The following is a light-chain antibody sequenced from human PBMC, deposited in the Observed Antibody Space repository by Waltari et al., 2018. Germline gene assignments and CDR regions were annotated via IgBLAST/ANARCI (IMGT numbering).Light chain of an antibody. V-gene: IGLV3-1*01. J-gene: IGLJ3*02. CDR3: QTWDGTTAV. CDR1: QLGHQF. Sequence: SYELTQPPSVSVSPGQTASITCSGDQLGHQFASWYQQKPGQSPVVVIYEVKKRPSGLPERFSGSNSGNAATLTISGTQAVDEADYYCQTWDGTTAVFGGGTKLTVL. CDR2: EVK.